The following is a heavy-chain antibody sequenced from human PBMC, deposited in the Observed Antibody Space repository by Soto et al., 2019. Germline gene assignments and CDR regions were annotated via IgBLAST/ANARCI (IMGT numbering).Heavy chain of an antibody. CDR1: GYSFSDFY. D-gene: IGHD6-19*01. CDR3: ARGSAGAVAGTGANYYYYGMDV. J-gene: IGHJ6*02. CDR2: INPNSGGT. V-gene: IGHV1-2*04. Sequence: ASVKVSCKSSGYSFSDFYMHWVRQAPGQGLEWMGWINPNSGGTNYAQKFQGWVTMTRDTSISTAYMELSRLRSDDTAVYYCARGSAGAVAGTGANYYYYGMDVWGQGTTVTVSS.